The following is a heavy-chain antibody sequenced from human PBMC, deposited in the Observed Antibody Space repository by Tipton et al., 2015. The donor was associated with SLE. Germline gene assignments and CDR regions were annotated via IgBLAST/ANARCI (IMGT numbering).Heavy chain of an antibody. D-gene: IGHD1-26*01. Sequence: SLRLSCAASGFIFSTYSMNWVRQAPGKRLEWVSSISSSSTYIYYTDSVKGRFTISRDNAKNSLYLQMNSLRAEDTAVYYCAREGGSYYGGLDYWGQGTLVTVSS. CDR1: GFIFSTYS. V-gene: IGHV3-21*01. J-gene: IGHJ4*02. CDR3: AREGGSYYGGLDY. CDR2: ISSSSTYI.